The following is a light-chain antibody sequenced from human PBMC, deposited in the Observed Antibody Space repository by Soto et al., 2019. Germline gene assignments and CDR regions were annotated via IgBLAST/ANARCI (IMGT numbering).Light chain of an antibody. CDR3: QVWDISRTMV. CDR2: YDS. J-gene: IGLJ2*01. CDR1: NIGRKR. Sequence: SSVLTQPYSVSVAPGETARVTCGGNNIGRKRVHWYQQKPGQAPVLVIYYDSDRPSGIPERFSGSNSGNTATLTISRVEAGDEADYYCQVWDISRTMVFGGGTKLTV. V-gene: IGLV3-21*04.